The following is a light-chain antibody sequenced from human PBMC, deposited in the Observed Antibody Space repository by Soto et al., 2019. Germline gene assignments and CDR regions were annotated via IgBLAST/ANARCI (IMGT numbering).Light chain of an antibody. CDR2: DIS. J-gene: IGKJ2*01. V-gene: IGKV1-33*01. Sequence: DIQLTQSASSLSASVGDRVTITCQASQVITTYLNWYQQKPGKAPKLLIYDISTLEIGVPSRFGGSGSGTHFTFTITGLQPEDIATYYCQQYENLPYTFGQGTKLEI. CDR3: QQYENLPYT. CDR1: QVITTY.